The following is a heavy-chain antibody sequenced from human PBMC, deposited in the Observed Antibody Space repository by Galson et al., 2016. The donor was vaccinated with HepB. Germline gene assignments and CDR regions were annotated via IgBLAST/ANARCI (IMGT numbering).Heavy chain of an antibody. J-gene: IGHJ6*03. CDR2: IGTSDTFK. CDR3: ARTLPCSRQRNGYMDV. D-gene: IGHD6-13*01. CDR1: GFTFSSSD. V-gene: IGHV3-21*06. Sequence: SLRLSCAASGFTFSSSDMNWVRQAPGKGLEWVSSIGTSDTFKYYAASVRGRFTISRDPAKNSLLLQMNSLRAEDSAVYYCARTLPCSRQRNGYMDVWGKGTTVTVSS.